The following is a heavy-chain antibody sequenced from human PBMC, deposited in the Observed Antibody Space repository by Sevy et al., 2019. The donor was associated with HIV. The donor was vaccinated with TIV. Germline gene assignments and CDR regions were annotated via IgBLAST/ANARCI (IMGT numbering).Heavy chain of an antibody. CDR3: AREMEGSGTYGMDV. CDR1: GGSISSGDSS. Sequence: SETLSLTCTVSGGSISSGDSSWSWIRQHPGKGLERIGYIHYSGSPYYNPSLKSRVTLSVDTSKNQFSLKLTSVTAADTAVYYCAREMEGSGTYGMDVLGQGTTVTVSS. V-gene: IGHV4-31*03. D-gene: IGHD3-10*01. CDR2: IHYSGSP. J-gene: IGHJ6*02.